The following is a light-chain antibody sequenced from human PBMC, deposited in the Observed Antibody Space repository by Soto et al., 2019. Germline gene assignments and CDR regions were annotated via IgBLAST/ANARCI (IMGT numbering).Light chain of an antibody. Sequence: IVLTQSPATLSLSPGERATLSCRASQSVTSYLAWYQHKPGQAPRLLMYDASNRATGIPARFSGSGSGTDFTLTISSLEPEDFAVYYCQQRSNWPSITFGQGTRLEIK. V-gene: IGKV3-11*01. J-gene: IGKJ5*01. CDR1: QSVTSY. CDR3: QQRSNWPSIT. CDR2: DAS.